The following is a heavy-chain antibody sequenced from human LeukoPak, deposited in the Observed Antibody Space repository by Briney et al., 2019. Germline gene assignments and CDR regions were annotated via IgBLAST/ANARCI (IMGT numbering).Heavy chain of an antibody. CDR3: ARDGRRGPDCNGGGCYFVPGQ. J-gene: IGHJ4*02. CDR1: VVTVSGNY. CDR2: IYTGGNT. V-gene: IGHV3-66*01. D-gene: IGHD2-15*01. Sequence: GGSLRLSRAASVVTVSGNYTSGGRHAPGRGLWSGSVIYTGGNTYYADSVKGRFTISRDSSKNTLYLQMNSLRGEDTAVYYCARDGRRGPDCNGGGCYFVPGQWGQGTVVTVSS.